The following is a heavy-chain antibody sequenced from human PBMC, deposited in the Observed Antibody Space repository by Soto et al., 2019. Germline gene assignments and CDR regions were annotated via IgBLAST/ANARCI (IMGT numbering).Heavy chain of an antibody. CDR2: INPSSGET. CDR1: GYTFLDYF. V-gene: IGHV1-2*02. Sequence: VKVSCKASGYTFLDYFIQWVRQAPGQGLEWMGWINPSSGETTYAQKFQGRVTMTRDTSISTAYMDFLTARCDNTAIHHWVRGMKWRNRGYWGEGAPVTVSS. D-gene: IGHD1-26*01. J-gene: IGHJ4*02. CDR3: VRGMKWRNRGY.